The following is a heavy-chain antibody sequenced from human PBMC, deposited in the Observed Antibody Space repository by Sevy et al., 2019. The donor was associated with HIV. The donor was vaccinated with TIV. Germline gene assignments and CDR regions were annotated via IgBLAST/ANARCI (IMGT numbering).Heavy chain of an antibody. Sequence: ASVKVSCKASGGTFSSYAISWVRQAPGQGLEWMGGIIPIFGTAKYAQKFQGRVTITADESTSTAYMELSSLRSEDTAVYYCAREGPKNITIFGVVTPYGMDVWGQGTTVTVSS. V-gene: IGHV1-69*13. CDR2: IIPIFGTA. D-gene: IGHD3-3*01. J-gene: IGHJ6*02. CDR1: GGTFSSYA. CDR3: AREGPKNITIFGVVTPYGMDV.